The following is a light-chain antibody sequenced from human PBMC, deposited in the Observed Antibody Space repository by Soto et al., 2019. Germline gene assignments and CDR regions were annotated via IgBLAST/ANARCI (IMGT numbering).Light chain of an antibody. CDR1: SSNIGNNY. Sequence: QSVLTQPPSVSAAPGQKVTISCSVSSSNIGNNYVSWYQQLPGTAPKLLIYDNNKRPSGIPDRFSGSKSGTSATLGITGLQTGDEADYYCGTWDSSLTAYVFGIGTKVTVL. CDR3: GTWDSSLTAYV. V-gene: IGLV1-51*01. CDR2: DNN. J-gene: IGLJ1*01.